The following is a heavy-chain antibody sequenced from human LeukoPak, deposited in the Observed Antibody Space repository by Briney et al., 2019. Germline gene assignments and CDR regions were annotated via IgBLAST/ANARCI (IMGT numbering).Heavy chain of an antibody. D-gene: IGHD3-22*01. J-gene: IGHJ6*03. CDR2: ISSSSSTI. V-gene: IGHV3-48*04. CDR1: GFTFSSYS. Sequence: GGSLRLSCAASGFTFSSYSMNWVRQAPGKGLEWVSYISSSSSTIYYADSVKGRFTISRDNAKNSLYLQMNSLRAEDTAVYYCAGSPHSSGSAGYYYYYYMDVWGKGTTVTVSS. CDR3: AGSPHSSGSAGYYYYYYMDV.